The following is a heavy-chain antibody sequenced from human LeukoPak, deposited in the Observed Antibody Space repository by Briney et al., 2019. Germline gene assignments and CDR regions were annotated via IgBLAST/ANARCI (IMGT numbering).Heavy chain of an antibody. V-gene: IGHV3-23*01. D-gene: IGHD2-21*01. Sequence: GGSLRLSCAASGFSFSSYAMSWVRQTPGKGLEWVAATSSSDAGTYHADSVRGRFTISRDNSKNTLYLQMNSLRAEDAAVYFCAKAPVTSCRGAYCYPFDSWGQGTLVTVSS. CDR2: TSSSDAGT. CDR1: GFSFSSYA. CDR3: AKAPVTSCRGAYCYPFDS. J-gene: IGHJ4*02.